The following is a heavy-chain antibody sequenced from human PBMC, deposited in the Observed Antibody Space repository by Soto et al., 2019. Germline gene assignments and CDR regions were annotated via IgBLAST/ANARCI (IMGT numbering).Heavy chain of an antibody. D-gene: IGHD3-3*02. CDR1: DGSVSSYGYY. J-gene: IGHJ4*02. CDR2: IAYNGGT. Sequence: QVQLQESGPGLVKPSETLSLTCTVSDGSVSSYGYYWTWVRQAPGKGLEWIGYIAYNGGTSYNPSLRGRVTISVDTSKSQFSLDLSFATAADTAPYYCTRGGHFYEYMIWGQGTLVTVSS. V-gene: IGHV4-61*08. CDR3: TRGGHFYEYMI.